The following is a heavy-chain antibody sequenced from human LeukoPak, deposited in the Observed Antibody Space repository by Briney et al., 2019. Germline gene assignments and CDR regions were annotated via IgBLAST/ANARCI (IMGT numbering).Heavy chain of an antibody. CDR1: GGSISSGVYY. D-gene: IGHD6-13*01. J-gene: IGHJ4*02. CDR2: IYYSGNT. Sequence: SETLSLTCTVSGGSISSGVYYWTWIRQHLGKGLEWIGYIYYSGNTYYNPSLRSRITISVDTSKNQFSLKLSSVTAADTAVYYCARGGGNTWYYFDYWGQGTLVTVSS. V-gene: IGHV4-31*03. CDR3: ARGGGNTWYYFDY.